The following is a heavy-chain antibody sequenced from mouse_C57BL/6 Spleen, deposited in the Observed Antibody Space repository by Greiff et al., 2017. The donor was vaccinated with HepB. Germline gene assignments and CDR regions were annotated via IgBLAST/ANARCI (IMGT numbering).Heavy chain of an antibody. CDR3: ARAVITTVVASRNFDY. D-gene: IGHD1-1*01. V-gene: IGHV1-53*01. Sequence: QVQLQQPGTELVKPGASVKLSCKASGYTFTSYWMHWVKQRPGQGLEWIGNINPSNGGTNYNEKFKSKATLTVDKSSSTAYMQLSSLTSEDSAVYYCARAVITTVVASRNFDYCGQGTTLTVSS. CDR1: GYTFTSYW. J-gene: IGHJ2*01. CDR2: INPSNGGT.